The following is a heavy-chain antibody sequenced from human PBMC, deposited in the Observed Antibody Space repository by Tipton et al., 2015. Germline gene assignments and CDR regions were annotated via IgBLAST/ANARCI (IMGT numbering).Heavy chain of an antibody. D-gene: IGHD5-24*01. Sequence: QVQLVQSGAEVKKPGASVKVSCKASGYTFTSYDINWVRQATGQGLEWMGWMNPNSGNTGYAQKFQGRVTMTRNTSISTANMELSSVTAADTAVYYCARDLEHGMDVWGQGTTVTVSS. CDR1: GYTFTSYD. J-gene: IGHJ6*02. CDR2: MNPNSGNT. CDR3: ARDLEHGMDV. V-gene: IGHV1-8*01.